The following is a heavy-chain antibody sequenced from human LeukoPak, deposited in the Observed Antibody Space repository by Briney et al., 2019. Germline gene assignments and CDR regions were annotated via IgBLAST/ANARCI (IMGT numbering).Heavy chain of an antibody. D-gene: IGHD3-10*01. CDR1: GFTFGDSA. CDR2: IRYDTNTI. J-gene: IGHJ3*01. CDR3: AKTEETNSYGSGGFDF. V-gene: IGHV3-30*02. Sequence: GGSLRLSCTASGFTFGDSAMSWFRQAPGKGLEWVAFIRYDTNTIHYADSVKGRFTISRDNSQNILFLQMHSLRPEDTAVYYCAKTEETNSYGSGGFDFWGQGTMVSVSS.